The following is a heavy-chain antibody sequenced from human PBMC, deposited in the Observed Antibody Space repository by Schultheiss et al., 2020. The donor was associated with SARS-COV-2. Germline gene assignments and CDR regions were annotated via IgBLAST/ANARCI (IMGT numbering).Heavy chain of an antibody. D-gene: IGHD2-2*01. CDR2: IYHSGST. CDR3: ARGYCSSTSCRVRGISSPHYYYYYGMDV. V-gene: IGHV4-39*01. CDR1: GGSISSSSYY. Sequence: SQTLSLTCTVSGGSISSSSYYWGWIRQPPGKGLEWIGSIYHSGSTYYNPSLKSRVTISVDTSKNQFSLKLSSVTAADTAVYYCARGYCSSTSCRVRGISSPHYYYYYGMDVWGQGTTVTVSS. J-gene: IGHJ6*02.